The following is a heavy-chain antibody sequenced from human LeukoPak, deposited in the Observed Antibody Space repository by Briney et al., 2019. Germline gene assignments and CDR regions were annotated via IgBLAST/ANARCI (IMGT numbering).Heavy chain of an antibody. CDR3: AKEAPTAGGFDY. V-gene: IGHV3-9*01. Sequence: GRSLRLSCAASGFTFDDYAMHWVRQAPGKGLKWVSGISWNSGSIGYADSVKGQFTISRDNAKNSLYLQMNSLRAEDTALYYCAKEAPTAGGFDYWGQGTLVTVSS. J-gene: IGHJ4*02. CDR1: GFTFDDYA. CDR2: ISWNSGSI. D-gene: IGHD4-17*01.